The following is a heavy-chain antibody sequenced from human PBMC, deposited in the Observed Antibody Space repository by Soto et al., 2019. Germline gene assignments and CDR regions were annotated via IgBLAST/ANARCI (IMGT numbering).Heavy chain of an antibody. CDR3: ARVPEGIVVVVAAGAFDI. J-gene: IGHJ3*02. CDR1: GYTFTSYA. CDR2: INAGNSNT. V-gene: IGHV1-3*01. Sequence: GASVKVSCKASGYTFTSYAMHWVRQAPGQRREWMGWINAGNSNTKYSQKFQGRVTITRDTSASTAYMELSSLRSEDTAVYYCARVPEGIVVVVAAGAFDIWGQGTMVTVSS. D-gene: IGHD2-15*01.